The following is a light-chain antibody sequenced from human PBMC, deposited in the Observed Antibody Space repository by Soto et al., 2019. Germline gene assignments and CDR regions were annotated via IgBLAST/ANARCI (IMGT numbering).Light chain of an antibody. J-gene: IGKJ2*01. CDR2: DAS. V-gene: IGKV1-9*01. Sequence: DIQLTQSPPFLSASAGDRVSITCRASQDIRQYLVWYQQKPGKAPNVLIFDASSLQTGVPSRFSGSGSGTEFTLTITSLQPEDFATYYCRHFYTFGQATKVDIK. CDR1: QDIRQY. CDR3: RHFYT.